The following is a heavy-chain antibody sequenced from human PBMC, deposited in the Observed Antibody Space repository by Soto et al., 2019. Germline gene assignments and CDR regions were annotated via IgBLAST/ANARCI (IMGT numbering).Heavy chain of an antibody. Sequence: GGSLRLSCAASGFTFSSYGMHWVRQAPGKGLEWVAVIWYDGSNKYYADSVKGRFTISRDNSKNTLYLQMNSLRAEDTAVYYCARDSVGYCSSTSCYTSYYYGMDVWGQGTTVTVSS. D-gene: IGHD2-2*01. CDR1: GFTFSSYG. V-gene: IGHV3-33*01. CDR3: ARDSVGYCSSTSCYTSYYYGMDV. CDR2: IWYDGSNK. J-gene: IGHJ6*02.